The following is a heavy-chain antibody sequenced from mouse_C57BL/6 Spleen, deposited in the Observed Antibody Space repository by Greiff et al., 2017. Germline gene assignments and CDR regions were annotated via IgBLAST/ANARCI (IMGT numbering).Heavy chain of an antibody. D-gene: IGHD2-5*01. V-gene: IGHV1-18*01. Sequence: VQLQQSGPELVKPGASVKIPCKASGYTFTDYNMDWVKQSHGKSLEWIGDINPNNGGTIYNQKFKGQATLTVDKSSSTAYMELRSLTSEDTAVXDGARRRAYSNYYAMDYWGQGTSVTVAS. CDR1: GYTFTDYN. J-gene: IGHJ4*01. CDR2: INPNNGGT. CDR3: ARRRAYSNYYAMDY.